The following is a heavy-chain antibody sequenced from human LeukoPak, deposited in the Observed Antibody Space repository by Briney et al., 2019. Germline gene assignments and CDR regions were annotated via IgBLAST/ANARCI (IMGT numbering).Heavy chain of an antibody. CDR1: GYTLTELS. V-gene: IGHV1-24*01. D-gene: IGHD2-15*01. J-gene: IGHJ4*02. CDR3: ATDKETQVALDY. CDR2: FDPEDGET. Sequence: ASVKVSCKVSGYTLTELSMHWVRQAPGKGLEWMGGFDPEDGETTYAQKFQGRVTMTEDTSTDIAYMELSSLRSEDTAVYYCATDKETQVALDYWGQGTLVTVSS.